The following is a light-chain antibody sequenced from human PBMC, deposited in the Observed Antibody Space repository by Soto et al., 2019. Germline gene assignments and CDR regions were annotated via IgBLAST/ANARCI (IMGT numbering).Light chain of an antibody. V-gene: IGKV3D-15*01. Sequence: IIMTQSPDILSVSPWYRSTLSCRAGQSVGKYLAWYQQKPGQAPRLLIYDASNRATGIPARFSGSGSGTDFTLTVSSLQPDDFATYYCQQYNSYWTFGQGTKVDI. J-gene: IGKJ1*01. CDR2: DAS. CDR1: QSVGKY. CDR3: QQYNSYWT.